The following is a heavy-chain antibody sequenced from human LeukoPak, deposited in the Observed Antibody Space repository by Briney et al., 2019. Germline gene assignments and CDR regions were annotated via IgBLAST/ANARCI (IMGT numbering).Heavy chain of an antibody. CDR2: IYYSGST. V-gene: IGHV4-39*02. CDR1: GGSISGSSYY. D-gene: IGHD6-25*01. J-gene: IGHJ6*02. Sequence: SETLSLTCTVSGGSISGSSYYWGWIRQPPGKGLEWIRSIYYSGSTYYNPSLKSRVTISVDTSKNQFSLKLNSVTATDTAVYYCARASGGYYYYGMDVWGQGTTVTVSS. CDR3: ARASGGYYYYGMDV.